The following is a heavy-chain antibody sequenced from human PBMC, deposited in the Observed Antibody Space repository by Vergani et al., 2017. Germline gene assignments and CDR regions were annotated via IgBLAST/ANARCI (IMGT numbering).Heavy chain of an antibody. CDR2: ISGSGGST. Sequence: EVQLVESGGGLVQPGGSLRLSCAASGFTFSSYAMSWVRQAPGKGLEWVSAISGSGGSTYYADSVKGRFTISRDNSKNTLYLQMNSLRAEDTAVYYCARGAFLTGYYTGWFDPWGQGTLVTVSS. D-gene: IGHD3-9*01. CDR1: GFTFSSYA. J-gene: IGHJ5*02. CDR3: ARGAFLTGYYTGWFDP. V-gene: IGHV3-23*04.